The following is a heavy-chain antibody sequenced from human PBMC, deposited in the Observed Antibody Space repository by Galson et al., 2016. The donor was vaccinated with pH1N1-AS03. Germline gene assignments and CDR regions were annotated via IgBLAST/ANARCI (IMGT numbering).Heavy chain of an antibody. Sequence: SLRLSCAASEFTFSHYGMGWVRQAPGKGLEWVSSISGSGTRTFYADSVKGRFSISRDNFNNTLSLQTNALRADDTAVYYCARTPRVGAPYFFDCWGQGALVTVSS. CDR3: ARTPRVGAPYFFDC. V-gene: IGHV3-23*01. CDR1: EFTFSHYG. J-gene: IGHJ4*02. D-gene: IGHD1-26*01. CDR2: ISGSGTRT.